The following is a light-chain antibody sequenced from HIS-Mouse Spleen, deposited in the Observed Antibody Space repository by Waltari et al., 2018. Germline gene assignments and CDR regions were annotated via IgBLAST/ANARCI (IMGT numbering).Light chain of an antibody. J-gene: IGLJ3*02. Sequence: QSVLTQPPSESGTPGQRVTTSCSGSSSNIGSKYVYWYQQLPGTAPKLLIYRNNQRPSGVPDRFSGSKSGTSASLAISGLRSEDEADYYCAAWDDSLSGPVFGGGTKLTVL. CDR1: SSNIGSKY. CDR2: RNN. CDR3: AAWDDSLSGPV. V-gene: IGLV1-47*01.